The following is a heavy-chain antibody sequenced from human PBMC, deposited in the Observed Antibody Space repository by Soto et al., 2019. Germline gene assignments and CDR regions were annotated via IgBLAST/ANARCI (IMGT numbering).Heavy chain of an antibody. CDR3: ARDGGYSYGPFDY. V-gene: IGHV3-48*01. CDR2: ISSSSSTI. Sequence: EVQLVESGGGLVQPGGSLRLSCAASGFTFSSYSMNWVRQAPGKGLESVSYISSSSSTIYYADSVKGRFTISRDNAKNSLYLQMNSLRAEDTAVYYCARDGGYSYGPFDYWRQGTLVTVSS. J-gene: IGHJ4*02. D-gene: IGHD5-18*01. CDR1: GFTFSSYS.